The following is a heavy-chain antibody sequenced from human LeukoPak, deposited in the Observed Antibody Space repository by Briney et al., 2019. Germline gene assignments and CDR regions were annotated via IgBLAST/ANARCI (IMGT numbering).Heavy chain of an antibody. CDR2: ISYSGST. V-gene: IGHV4-61*05. D-gene: IGHD3-3*01. J-gene: IGHJ3*02. CDR3: AGWNYDFWSGYRALDI. Sequence: SETLSLTCTVSGGSISSSSYFWGWIRQPPGKGLEWIGYISYSGSTNYNPSLTSRVTISVDTSKNQFSLKLSSVTAADTAVYYCAGWNYDFWSGYRALDIWGQGTMVTVSS. CDR1: GGSISSSSYF.